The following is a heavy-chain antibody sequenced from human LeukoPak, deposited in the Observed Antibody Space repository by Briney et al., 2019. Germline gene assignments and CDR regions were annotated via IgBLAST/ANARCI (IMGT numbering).Heavy chain of an antibody. V-gene: IGHV3-20*04. Sequence: PGGSLRLSCAASRLTFDDYGMSWVRQAPGKGLEWVSGINWNGGSTGYVDSVKGRFTIPRDNAKNSLYLQMNSLRAEDTALYYRARNTRSTEYYYGSGSYYSYYFDYWGQGTLVTVSS. CDR1: RLTFDDYG. J-gene: IGHJ4*02. CDR2: INWNGGST. D-gene: IGHD3-10*01. CDR3: ARNTRSTEYYYGSGSYYSYYFDY.